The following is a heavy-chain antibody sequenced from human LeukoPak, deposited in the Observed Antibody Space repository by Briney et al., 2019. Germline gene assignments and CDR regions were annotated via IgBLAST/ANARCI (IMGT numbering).Heavy chain of an antibody. J-gene: IGHJ4*02. CDR3: ASREVRGVIIY. D-gene: IGHD3-10*01. V-gene: IGHV4-34*01. CDR2: INHSGST. Sequence: SETLSLTCAVYGGSFSGYYWSWIRQPPGKGPEWIGEINHSGSTNYNPSLKSRVTISVDTSKNQFSLKLSSVTAADTAVYYCASREVRGVIIYWGQGTLVTVSS. CDR1: GGSFSGYY.